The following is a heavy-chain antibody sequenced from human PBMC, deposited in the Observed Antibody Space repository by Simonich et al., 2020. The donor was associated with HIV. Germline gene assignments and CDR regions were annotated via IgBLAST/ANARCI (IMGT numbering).Heavy chain of an antibody. CDR2: ISGSST. Sequence: EWVSGISGSSTYYSDSVIGRFTISRDNSKNTLYLQMNSLRAEDTAIYYCAKVPDYYDSSGYYSFDYWGQGTLVTVSS. J-gene: IGHJ4*02. CDR3: AKVPDYYDSSGYYSFDY. D-gene: IGHD3-22*01. V-gene: IGHV3-23*01.